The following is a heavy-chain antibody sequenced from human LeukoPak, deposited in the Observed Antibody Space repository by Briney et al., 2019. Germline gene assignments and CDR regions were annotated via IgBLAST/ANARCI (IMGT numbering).Heavy chain of an antibody. J-gene: IGHJ5*02. V-gene: IGHV4-39*01. CDR3: ARHMTTVTTMGNIWFDP. CDR1: GGSISSSSYY. CDR2: IYYSGST. D-gene: IGHD4-11*01. Sequence: PSETLSLTCTVSGGSISSSSYYWGWIRQPPGKGLEWIGSIYYSGSTYYNPSLKSRVTISVDTSKNQFSLKLSSVTAADTAVYYCARHMTTVTTMGNIWFDPWGQGTLVTVSS.